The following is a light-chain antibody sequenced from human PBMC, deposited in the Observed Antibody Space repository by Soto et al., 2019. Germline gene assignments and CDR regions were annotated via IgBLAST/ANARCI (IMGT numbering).Light chain of an antibody. CDR2: GAS. J-gene: IGKJ5*01. CDR3: QQYGSSPIT. Sequence: EIVLTPSPGTLSLSPGERVTLSCRASQSVSSNLAWYQQKPGQAPRLLMYGASSRATGIPDRLSGSGSGTDFTLTISRLEPEDFAVYYCQQYGSSPITFGQGTRLEIK. CDR1: QSVSSN. V-gene: IGKV3-20*01.